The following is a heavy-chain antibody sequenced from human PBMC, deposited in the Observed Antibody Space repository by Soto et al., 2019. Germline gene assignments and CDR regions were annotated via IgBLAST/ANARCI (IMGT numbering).Heavy chain of an antibody. V-gene: IGHV1-46*01. CDR2: INPSGGST. Sequence: ASVKVSCKASGYTFTSYYMHWVRQAPGQGLEWMGIINPSGGSTSYAQKFQGRVTMTRDTSTSTVYMELSSLRSEDTAVYYCARGDYYYGSGFHNWFDPWGQGTLVTVSS. J-gene: IGHJ5*02. D-gene: IGHD3-10*01. CDR3: ARGDYYYGSGFHNWFDP. CDR1: GYTFTSYY.